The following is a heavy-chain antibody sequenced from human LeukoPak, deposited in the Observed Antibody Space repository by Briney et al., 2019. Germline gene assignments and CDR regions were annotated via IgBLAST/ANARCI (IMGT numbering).Heavy chain of an antibody. CDR1: GFTLSTYS. CDR3: ARETSGSYYIDC. D-gene: IGHD1-26*01. Sequence: GGSLRLSCAVSGFTLSTYSMNWVRQAPGKGLEWVSSISSSSSSYIYYADSVKGRFTISRDNAKNSLYLQMNSLRAEDTAVYHCARETSGSYYIDCWGQGTLVTVFS. CDR2: ISSSSSSYI. J-gene: IGHJ4*02. V-gene: IGHV3-21*01.